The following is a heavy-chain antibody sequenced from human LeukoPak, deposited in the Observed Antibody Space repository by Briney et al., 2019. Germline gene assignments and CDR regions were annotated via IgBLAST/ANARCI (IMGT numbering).Heavy chain of an antibody. CDR1: GFTFSSYA. Sequence: GGSLRLSCAASGFTFSSYAMSWVRQAPGKGLEWVSAISGSGGSTYYADSVKGRFTISRDNSKNTLYLQMNILRAEDTAVYYCAKGGSRDYYDSSGYQYGYYFDYWGQGTLVTVSS. J-gene: IGHJ4*02. V-gene: IGHV3-23*01. CDR2: ISGSGGST. CDR3: AKGGSRDYYDSSGYQYGYYFDY. D-gene: IGHD3-22*01.